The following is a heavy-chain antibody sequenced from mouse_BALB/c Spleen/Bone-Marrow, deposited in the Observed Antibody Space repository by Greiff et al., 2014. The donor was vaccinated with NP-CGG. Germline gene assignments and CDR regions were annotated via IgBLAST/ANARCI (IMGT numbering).Heavy chain of an antibody. CDR3: AADDGGSSYGMAY. J-gene: IGHJ3*01. CDR2: IDPANGNT. D-gene: IGHD1-1*01. V-gene: IGHV14-3*02. CDR1: GFNIKDTY. Sequence: VHVKQSGAELVKPGASVKLSCTASGFNIKDTYMHWVKQRPEQGLEWIGRIDPANGNTKYDPKFQGKATITADTSSNTAYLQLSSLTSENTFFDYGAADDGGSSYGMAYWGQGTPVTVSA.